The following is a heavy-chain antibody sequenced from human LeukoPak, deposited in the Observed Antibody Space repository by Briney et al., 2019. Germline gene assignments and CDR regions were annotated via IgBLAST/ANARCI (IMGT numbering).Heavy chain of an antibody. CDR1: GFTFSSYS. D-gene: IGHD3-10*01. CDR2: ISGSGGST. J-gene: IGHJ4*02. CDR3: AKDLGNYGSGSYYQPFDY. V-gene: IGHV3-23*01. Sequence: PGGSLRLSCAASGFTFSSYSMNWVRQAPGKGLEWVSAISGSGGSTYYADSVKGRFTISRDNSKNTLYLQMNSLRAEDTAVYYCAKDLGNYGSGSYYQPFDYWGQGTLVTVSS.